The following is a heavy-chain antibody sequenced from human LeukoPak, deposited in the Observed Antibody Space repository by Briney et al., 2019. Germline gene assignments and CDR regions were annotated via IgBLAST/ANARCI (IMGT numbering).Heavy chain of an antibody. CDR3: ARGMGYYDSLDY. CDR1: GFTFSSYA. D-gene: IGHD3-22*01. Sequence: GRSLRLSCAASGFTFSSYAMHWVRQAPGKGLEWVAVISYDGSNKYYADSVKGRFTISRDNSKNTLYLQMNSLRAEDTAVYYCARGMGYYDSLDYWGQGTLVTVSS. J-gene: IGHJ4*02. CDR2: ISYDGSNK. V-gene: IGHV3-30-3*01.